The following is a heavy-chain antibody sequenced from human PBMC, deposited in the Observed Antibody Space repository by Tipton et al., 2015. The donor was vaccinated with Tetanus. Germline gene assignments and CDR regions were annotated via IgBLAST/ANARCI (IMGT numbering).Heavy chain of an antibody. J-gene: IGHJ4*02. D-gene: IGHD1-14*01. CDR2: FIPIFGSP. V-gene: IGHV1-69*01. CDR3: ARDGTTRAPGLED. Sequence: QSGPEVKKPGSSVKVSCKASGGNFYGFAILWVRQAPGQRPEWMGGFIPIFGSPNYAQKFQGRVTITADASATTVYMDLDSLTSEDTAIYYCARDGTTRAPGLEDWGQGTRVTVSS. CDR1: GGNFYGFA.